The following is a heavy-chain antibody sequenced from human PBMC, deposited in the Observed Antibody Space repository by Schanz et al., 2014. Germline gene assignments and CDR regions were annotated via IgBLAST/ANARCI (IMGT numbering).Heavy chain of an antibody. CDR3: ARGIGGYGANNYFDY. J-gene: IGHJ4*02. CDR1: EYSFTSYS. CDR2: INTGSGDT. D-gene: IGHD5-12*01. Sequence: QFHLVQSGAEVKRPGASVKVSCKASEYSFTSYSMHWVRQAPGQRLEWMGWINTGSGDTKYSQNFQGRVTITRDTSASTAYMELSSLRSEDTAVYSCARGIGGYGANNYFDYWGQGTLXTVSS. V-gene: IGHV1-3*04.